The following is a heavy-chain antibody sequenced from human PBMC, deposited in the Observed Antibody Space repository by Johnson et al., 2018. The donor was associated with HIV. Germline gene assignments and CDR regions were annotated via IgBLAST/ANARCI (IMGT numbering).Heavy chain of an antibody. Sequence: QLVESGGGVVRPGRSLRLSCAASGFTFSNYPMHWVRQAPGKGLEWVAVISFDGSNKYYTDSVTGRFTISRDNSKNTLYLQMNSLRAEDTAVYYCAKAMSVSSWEHRGAFDIWGQGTMVTVSS. V-gene: IGHV3-30*04. J-gene: IGHJ3*02. CDR2: ISFDGSNK. CDR1: GFTFSNYP. CDR3: AKAMSVSSWEHRGAFDI. D-gene: IGHD6-13*01.